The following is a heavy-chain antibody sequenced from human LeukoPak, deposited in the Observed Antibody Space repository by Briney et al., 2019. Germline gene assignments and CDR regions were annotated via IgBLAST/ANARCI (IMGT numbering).Heavy chain of an antibody. D-gene: IGHD3-22*01. CDR2: IYHSGST. J-gene: IGHJ4*02. V-gene: IGHV4-39*07. CDR1: GGSISSSGLH. CDR3: ARRDPYEGLGY. Sequence: SETLSLTCTVSGGSISSSGLHWGWIRQPPGKGLEWIGSIYHSGSTYYNPSLKSRVTISVDTSKNQFSLKLSSVTAADTAVYYCARRDPYEGLGYWGQGTLVTVSS.